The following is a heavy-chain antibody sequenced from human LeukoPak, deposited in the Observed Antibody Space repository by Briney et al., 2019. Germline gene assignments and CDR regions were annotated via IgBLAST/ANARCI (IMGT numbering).Heavy chain of an antibody. V-gene: IGHV4-39*07. CDR2: VSASGRT. CDR3: ARDRARNYGLTWYEAFDS. Sequence: KPSETLSLTCTVSGGSISSSSYYWGWIRQPPGKGLEWIGRVSASGRTNYNPSLKSRLILSVGTSNNQLSLKLTSVTAADTAVYYCARDRARNYGLTWYEAFDSWGQGILVTVSS. J-gene: IGHJ4*02. D-gene: IGHD1-14*01. CDR1: GGSISSSSYY.